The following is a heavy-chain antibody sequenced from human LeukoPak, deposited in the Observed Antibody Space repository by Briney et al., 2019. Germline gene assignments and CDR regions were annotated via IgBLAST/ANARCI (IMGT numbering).Heavy chain of an antibody. D-gene: IGHD1-20*01. CDR1: GFTFSSYS. V-gene: IGHV3-21*04. Sequence: PGGSLRLSCAASGFTFSSYSMTWVRQAPGKGLEWVSSISSSSSYIYYADSVKGRFTISRDNAKNSLYLQMNSLRAEDTAVYYCARMYNWNDGAWFDPWGQGTLVTVSS. CDR3: ARMYNWNDGAWFDP. CDR2: ISSSSSYI. J-gene: IGHJ5*02.